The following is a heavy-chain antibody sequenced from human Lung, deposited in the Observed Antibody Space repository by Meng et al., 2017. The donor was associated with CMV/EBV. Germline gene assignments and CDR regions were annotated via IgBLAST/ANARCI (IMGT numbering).Heavy chain of an antibody. V-gene: IGHV3-73*01. CDR2: IRSDGNSHAT. Sequence: GEXXKISCAASGFTFSGYAVHWVRQASGKGLEWVGRIRSDGNSHATAYAASVRGRFTIFRDDTKKTEYLQMNSLKTEDTAVYYCTMGLYGDYDSYGLDVWXQGTTVTVSS. D-gene: IGHD3-3*01. J-gene: IGHJ6*02. CDR1: GFTFSGYA. CDR3: TMGLYGDYDSYGLDV.